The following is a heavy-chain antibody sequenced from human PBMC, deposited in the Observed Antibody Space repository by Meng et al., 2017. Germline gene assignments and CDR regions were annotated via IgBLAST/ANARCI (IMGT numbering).Heavy chain of an antibody. CDR2: ISGSGGST. V-gene: IGHV3-23*01. CDR3: AKDAIVVVVAASLFDY. D-gene: IGHD2-15*01. J-gene: IGHJ4*02. Sequence: GGSLRLSCAASGFTFSSYAMSWVRQAPGKGLEWVSAISGSGGSTYYADSVKGRFTISRDNSKNTLYLQMTSLRAEDTAVYYCAKDAIVVVVAASLFDYWGQGTLVTVSS. CDR1: GFTFSSYA.